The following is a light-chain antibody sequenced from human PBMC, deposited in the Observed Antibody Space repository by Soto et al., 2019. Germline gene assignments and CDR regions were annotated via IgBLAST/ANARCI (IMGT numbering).Light chain of an antibody. Sequence: GDRVTITCRASQTISTYLNWYQQNPGKAPKLLIYAASSLQSGVPSRFSGSGSGTDFTLTISSLQPEDFATYYCQQSSNIPYTFGQGTKLEIK. CDR3: QQSSNIPYT. J-gene: IGKJ2*01. CDR2: AAS. CDR1: QTISTY. V-gene: IGKV1-39*01.